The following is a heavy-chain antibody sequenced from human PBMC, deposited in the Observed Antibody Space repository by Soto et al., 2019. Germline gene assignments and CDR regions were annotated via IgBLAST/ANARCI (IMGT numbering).Heavy chain of an antibody. CDR3: ERDRGRIRWSLGYFEY. CDR2: IYYSGST. CDR1: VGSIIIYD. D-gene: IGHD2-15*01. V-gene: IGHV4-59*13. Sequence: NPSWTXSVTGTFAVGSIIIYDVILIRRPPGKGLECIGYIYYSGSTNYNPSLKSRVTISVDTSKNQFSLKLSSVTAADTAVYYCERDRGRIRWSLGYFEYSGQGTLVTVS. J-gene: IGHJ4*02.